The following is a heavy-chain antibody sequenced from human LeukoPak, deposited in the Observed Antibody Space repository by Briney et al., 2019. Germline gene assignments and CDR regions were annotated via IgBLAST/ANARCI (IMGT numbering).Heavy chain of an antibody. CDR1: GFTFSSYA. CDR2: ISYDGSNK. D-gene: IGHD2-21*01. Sequence: HPGGSLRLSCAASGFTFSSYAMHWVRQAPGKGLEWVAVISYDGSNKYYADSVKGRFTISRDNSKNTLYLQMNSLRAEDTAVYYCARGARLVYCGGDCYSNAFDIWGQGTMVTVSS. V-gene: IGHV3-30-3*01. J-gene: IGHJ3*02. CDR3: ARGARLVYCGGDCYSNAFDI.